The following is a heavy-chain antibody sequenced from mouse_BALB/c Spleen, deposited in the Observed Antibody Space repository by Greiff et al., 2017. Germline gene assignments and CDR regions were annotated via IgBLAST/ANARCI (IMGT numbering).Heavy chain of an antibody. J-gene: IGHJ3*01. D-gene: IGHD1-1*02. Sequence: ESGPGLVKPSQSLSLTCTVTGYSITSDYAWNWIRQFPGNKLEWMGYISYSGSTSYNPSLKSRISITRDTSKNQFFLQLNSVTTEDTATYYCARGGWSFAYWGQGTLVTVSA. CDR1: GYSITSDYA. CDR3: ARGGWSFAY. CDR2: ISYSGST. V-gene: IGHV3-2*02.